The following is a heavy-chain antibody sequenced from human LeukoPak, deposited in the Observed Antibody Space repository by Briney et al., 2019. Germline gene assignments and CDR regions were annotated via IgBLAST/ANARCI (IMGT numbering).Heavy chain of an antibody. CDR1: GGSISSYY. Sequence: SETLSLTCTVSGGSISSYYWSWIRQPAGKGLEWIGRIYTSGSTNYNPSLKSRVTISVDTSKNQFSLKLSSVTAADTAVYYCARGGGYYDSSGYYAIDYWGQGTLVTVSS. V-gene: IGHV4-4*07. CDR2: IYTSGST. J-gene: IGHJ4*02. D-gene: IGHD3-22*01. CDR3: ARGGGYYDSSGYYAIDY.